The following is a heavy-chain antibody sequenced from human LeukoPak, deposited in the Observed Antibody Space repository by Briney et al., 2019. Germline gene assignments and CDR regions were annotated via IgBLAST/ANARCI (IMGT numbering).Heavy chain of an antibody. CDR1: GVSISSGDYY. CDR3: ARRGYCGGDCQPYAFDI. Sequence: PSETLSLTCTVSGVSISSGDYYWSWIRQPPGKGLEWIGYMYYSGSTYYDPSLKSRVTISADTSKNQFSLKLSSVTAADTAVYYCARRGYCGGDCQPYAFDIWGQGTMVTVSS. D-gene: IGHD2-21*02. V-gene: IGHV4-30-4*01. J-gene: IGHJ3*02. CDR2: MYYSGST.